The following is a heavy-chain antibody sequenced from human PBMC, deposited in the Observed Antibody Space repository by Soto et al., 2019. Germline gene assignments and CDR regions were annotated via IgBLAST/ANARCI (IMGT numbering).Heavy chain of an antibody. V-gene: IGHV4-59*08. Sequence: PSETLSLTCTVSGGSISSYYWSWIRQPPGKGLEWIGYIYYSGTTNYNPSLKSRVTISVDTSKNQFSLKLSSVTAADTAVYYCARRYGYSFDYWGQGTQVTVSS. D-gene: IGHD1-1*01. CDR2: IYYSGTT. CDR3: ARRYGYSFDY. J-gene: IGHJ4*02. CDR1: GGSISSYY.